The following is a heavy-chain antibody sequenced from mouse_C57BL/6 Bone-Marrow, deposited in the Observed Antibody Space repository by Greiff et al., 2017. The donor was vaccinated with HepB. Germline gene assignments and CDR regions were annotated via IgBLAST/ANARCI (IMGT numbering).Heavy chain of an antibody. D-gene: IGHD1-1*01. CDR2: IHPNSGST. J-gene: IGHJ3*01. CDR3: ARRNYCGTSAWFAY. CDR1: GYTFTSYW. V-gene: IGHV1-64*01. Sequence: VQLQQPGAELVKPGASVKLSCKASGYTFTSYWMHWVKQRPGQGLEWIGMIHPNSGSTNYNEKFKSKATLTVDKSSSTAYMQLSSLTSEDSAVYYCARRNYCGTSAWFAYWGQGTLVTVAA.